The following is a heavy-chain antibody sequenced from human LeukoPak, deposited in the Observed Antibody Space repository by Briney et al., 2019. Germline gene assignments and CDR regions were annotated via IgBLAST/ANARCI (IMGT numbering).Heavy chain of an antibody. CDR2: IYYSGST. CDR1: GGSISSYY. Sequence: SETLSLTCTVSGGSISSYYWSWIRQPPGKGLEWIGYIYYSGSTNYNPSLKSRVTISVDTSKNQFSLKLSSVTAADTAVYYCARQGPWVVTLYWYFDLWGRGTLVTVSS. D-gene: IGHD4-23*01. CDR3: ARQGPWVVTLYWYFDL. J-gene: IGHJ2*01. V-gene: IGHV4-59*01.